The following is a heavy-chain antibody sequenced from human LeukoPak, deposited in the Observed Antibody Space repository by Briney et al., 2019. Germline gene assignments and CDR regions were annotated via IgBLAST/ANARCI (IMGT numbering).Heavy chain of an antibody. D-gene: IGHD3-9*01. V-gene: IGHV5-10-1*01. CDR2: IDPSDSYT. CDR3: ARGGHYDILTGPITFDY. Sequence: GESLKISCKGPGYSFTSYWISWVRQMPGKGLEWMGRIDPSDSYTNYSPSFQGHVTISADKSISTAYLQWSSLKASDTAMYYCARGGHYDILTGPITFDYWGQGTLVTVSS. CDR1: GYSFTSYW. J-gene: IGHJ4*02.